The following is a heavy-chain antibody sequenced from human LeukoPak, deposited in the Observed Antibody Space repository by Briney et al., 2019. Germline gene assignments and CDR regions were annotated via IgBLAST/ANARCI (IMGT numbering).Heavy chain of an antibody. D-gene: IGHD1-26*01. Sequence: GGSLRLSCAASGFTFSSYAMSWVRQAPGKGLEWVSAISGSGGSTYYADSVKGRFTISRDNSKNTLYLQMNSLRAEDTAVYYCATSSLRTGAAYFDYWGQGTLVTVSS. J-gene: IGHJ4*02. CDR3: ATSSLRTGAAYFDY. CDR1: GFTFSSYA. CDR2: ISGSGGST. V-gene: IGHV3-23*01.